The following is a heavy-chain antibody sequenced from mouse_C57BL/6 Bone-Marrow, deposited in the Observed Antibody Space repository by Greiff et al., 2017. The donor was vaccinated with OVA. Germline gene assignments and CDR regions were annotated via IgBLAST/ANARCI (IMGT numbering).Heavy chain of an antibody. CDR3: TNRWLLLYYFDY. V-gene: IGHV1-15*01. CDR2: IDPETGGT. J-gene: IGHJ2*01. D-gene: IGHD2-3*01. CDR1: GYTFIDYE. Sequence: QVQLQQSGAELVRPGASVTLSCKASGYTFIDYEMHWVKQTPVNGLEWIGAIDPETGGTAYNQKLKGKAILTADKSSSTAYMELRSLTSEDSAVDYCTNRWLLLYYFDYWGQGTTLTVSS.